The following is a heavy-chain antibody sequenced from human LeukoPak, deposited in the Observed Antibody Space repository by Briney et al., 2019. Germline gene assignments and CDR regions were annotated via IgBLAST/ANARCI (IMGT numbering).Heavy chain of an antibody. J-gene: IGHJ4*02. D-gene: IGHD1-1*01. CDR1: GGSISSYY. CDR3: ARHEHDGPVVY. V-gene: IGHV4-4*09. CDR2: IYTSGST. Sequence: SETLSLTCTVSGGSISSYYWSWIRQPPGKGLEWIGYIYTSGSTNYNPSLKSRVTISVDTSKNQFSLKLSSVTAADTAVYYCARHEHDGPVVYWGQGTLVTVSS.